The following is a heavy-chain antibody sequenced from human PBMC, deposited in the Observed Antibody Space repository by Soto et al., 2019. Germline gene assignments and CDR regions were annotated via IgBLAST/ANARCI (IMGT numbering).Heavy chain of an antibody. CDR3: GACRGSSRFDY. CDR1: GFTFTSYS. Sequence: PGESLKISCKASGFTFTSYSLGWARHMPGKGLQWMGNIFSSDSSAKYSPSFFGQVTISVDRYTDTAYLQWSSLKASDTAIYYCGACRGSSRFDYWGPGTLVTVSS. D-gene: IGHD2-2*01. V-gene: IGHV5-51*01. CDR2: IFSSDSSA. J-gene: IGHJ4*02.